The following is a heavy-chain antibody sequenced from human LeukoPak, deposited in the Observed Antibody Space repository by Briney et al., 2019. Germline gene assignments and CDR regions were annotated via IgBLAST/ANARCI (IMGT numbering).Heavy chain of an antibody. CDR3: ARHTSGSYRYYFDY. D-gene: IGHD1-26*01. V-gene: IGHV4-39*01. J-gene: IGHJ4*02. Sequence: SETLSLTCTVSGGSISSTSYYWGWIRQSPGKGLEWIGSIYHSGSTYYNPSLKSRVTISVDTSKNQFSLKLSTETAADTAVYYCARHTSGSYRYYFDYWGQGTLVTVSS. CDR1: GGSISSTSYY. CDR2: IYHSGST.